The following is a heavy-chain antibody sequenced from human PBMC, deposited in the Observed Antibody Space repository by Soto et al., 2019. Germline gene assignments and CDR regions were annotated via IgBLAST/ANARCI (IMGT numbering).Heavy chain of an antibody. CDR1: VGTGISYA. Sequence: QGQLVPSGAEVKKRGSSVKVSCKASVGTGISYAISWVRHAPGEGLAWMGGSIPIFGTAYYAQKLQGRVTITADESTSTAYMELSSLRSEDTAVDYCAFEGSLIAARRVWFGPWGQGTLVTGSS. J-gene: IGHJ5*02. CDR2: SIPIFGTA. V-gene: IGHV1-69*01. D-gene: IGHD6-6*01. CDR3: AFEGSLIAARRVWFGP.